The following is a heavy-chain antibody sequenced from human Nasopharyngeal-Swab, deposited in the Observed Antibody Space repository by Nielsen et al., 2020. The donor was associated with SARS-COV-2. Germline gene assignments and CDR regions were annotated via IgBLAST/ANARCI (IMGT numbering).Heavy chain of an antibody. CDR1: GFTFDDYA. CDR2: ISWNSGSI. J-gene: IGHJ4*02. D-gene: IGHD3-16*01. Sequence: GGSLRLSCAASGFTFDDYAMHWVRQAPGKGLEWVSGISWNSGSIGYADSVKGRFTISRDNAKNSLYLQMNSLRAEDTALYYCAKDRKLRAGGVDYRGQGTLVTVSS. V-gene: IGHV3-9*01. CDR3: AKDRKLRAGGVDY.